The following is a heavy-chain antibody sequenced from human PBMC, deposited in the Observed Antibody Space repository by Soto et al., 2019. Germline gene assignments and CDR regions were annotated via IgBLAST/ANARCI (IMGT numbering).Heavy chain of an antibody. V-gene: IGHV4-59*01. J-gene: IGHJ6*02. CDR1: GGSISSYY. Sequence: PSETLSLTCPVSGGSISSYYLSWIRQPPGKGLEWIGYIYYSGSTNYNPSLKSRVTISVDTSKNQFSLKLSSVTAADTAVYYCARDRFGSGSYSYYYYGMDVWGQGTTVTVSS. CDR2: IYYSGST. CDR3: ARDRFGSGSYSYYYYGMDV. D-gene: IGHD3-10*01.